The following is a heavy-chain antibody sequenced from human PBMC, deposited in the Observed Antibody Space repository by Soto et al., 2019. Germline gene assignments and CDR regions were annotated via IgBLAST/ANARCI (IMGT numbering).Heavy chain of an antibody. CDR1: GFTLSDHY. CDR2: TRNKANSYTT. CDR3: ARYDYGDLDY. J-gene: IGHJ4*02. D-gene: IGHD4-17*01. Sequence: EVQLVESGGGLVQPGGSLRLSCAASGFTLSDHYMDWVRQAPGKGLEWVGRTRNKANSYTTEYAASVKGRFTISRDDSKNSVYLQMHSLKTEDTAVYYCARYDYGDLDYWGQGTLGTVSS. V-gene: IGHV3-72*01.